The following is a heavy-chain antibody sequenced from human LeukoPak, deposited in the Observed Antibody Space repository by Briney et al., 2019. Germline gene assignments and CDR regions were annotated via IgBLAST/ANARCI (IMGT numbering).Heavy chain of an antibody. V-gene: IGHV3-48*04. CDR1: GFTFSNYS. Sequence: GGSLRLSCAASGFTFSNYSMNWVRQAPGKGLEWVSYISRSSSSKYYADSVKGRFTISRDNAKNSLYLQMNSLRAEDTAVYYCARDSYYGSGSYLRDAFDIWGQGTMVTVSS. D-gene: IGHD3-10*01. CDR3: ARDSYYGSGSYLRDAFDI. CDR2: ISRSSSSK. J-gene: IGHJ3*02.